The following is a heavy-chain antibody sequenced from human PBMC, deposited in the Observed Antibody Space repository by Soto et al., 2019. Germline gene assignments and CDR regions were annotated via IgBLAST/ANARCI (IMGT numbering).Heavy chain of an antibody. V-gene: IGHV1-3*01. Sequence: ASVKVSCKASGYTFTSYAMHWVRQAPGQRLEWMGWTNAGNGNTKYSQKFQGRVTITRDTSASTAYMELSSLRSEDTAVYYCARDGWYYYGSGSYYDSRYYFDYWGQGTLVTVSS. J-gene: IGHJ4*02. CDR2: TNAGNGNT. D-gene: IGHD3-10*01. CDR3: ARDGWYYYGSGSYYDSRYYFDY. CDR1: GYTFTSYA.